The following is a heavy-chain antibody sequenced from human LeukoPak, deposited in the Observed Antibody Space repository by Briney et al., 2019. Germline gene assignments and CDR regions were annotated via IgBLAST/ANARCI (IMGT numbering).Heavy chain of an antibody. Sequence: GASVKVSCKASGYTFTGYFMHWVQQAPGQGLEWMGWINPNTGSTNYAQKFQGRVTMTRDTSISTAYMELSSLRSDDTAVYYCARVRKSSSSNWFDPWGQGTLVTVSS. CDR3: ARVRKSSSSNWFDP. V-gene: IGHV1-2*02. CDR2: INPNTGST. J-gene: IGHJ5*02. CDR1: GYTFTGYF. D-gene: IGHD6-13*01.